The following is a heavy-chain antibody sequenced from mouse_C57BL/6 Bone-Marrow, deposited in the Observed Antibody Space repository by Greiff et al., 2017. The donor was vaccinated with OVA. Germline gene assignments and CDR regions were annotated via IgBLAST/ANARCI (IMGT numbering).Heavy chain of an antibody. J-gene: IGHJ4*01. CDR3: TGGATWDAMDY. Sequence: EVQVVESGGGLVQPGGSMKLSCVASGFTFSNYWMNWVRQSPEKGLEWVAQIRLKSDNYATHYAESVKGRFTISRDDSKSSVYLQMNNLRAEDTGIYYCTGGATWDAMDYWGQGTSVTVSS. CDR1: GFTFSNYW. D-gene: IGHD3-1*01. CDR2: IRLKSDNYAT. V-gene: IGHV6-3*01.